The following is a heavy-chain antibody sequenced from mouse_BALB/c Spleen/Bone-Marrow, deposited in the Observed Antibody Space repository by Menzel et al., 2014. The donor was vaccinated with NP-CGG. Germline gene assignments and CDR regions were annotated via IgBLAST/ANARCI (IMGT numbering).Heavy chain of an antibody. J-gene: IGHJ1*01. CDR1: GFNIKDYY. Sequence: VQLQQSGAELVRSGASVKLSCTASGFNIKDYYMHWVKQRPEQGLEWIGWIDPENGNTKYDPKFQGKATITADTSSNTAYLQLSSLTSEDTAVYYCARAGRGRYFDVWGAGTTVTVSS. CDR2: IDPENGNT. V-gene: IGHV14-1*02. CDR3: ARAGRGRYFDV. D-gene: IGHD4-1*01.